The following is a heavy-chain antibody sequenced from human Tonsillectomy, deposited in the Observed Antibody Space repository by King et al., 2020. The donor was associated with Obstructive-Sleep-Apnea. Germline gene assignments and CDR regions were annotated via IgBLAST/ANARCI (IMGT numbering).Heavy chain of an antibody. Sequence: QLVQSGPEVKKPGSSVKVSCKASGGTFSSNAIRWVRQAPGKGFEWMGGIIPVVGTTKFAQKFQGRVTITADESTSIAYMELSSLRFEDTAIYYCARDKMEDGDYYYGMDVWGQGTTVTVSS. CDR1: GGTFSSNA. V-gene: IGHV1-69*01. CDR3: ARDKMEDGDYYYGMDV. CDR2: IIPVVGTT. D-gene: IGHD5-24*01. J-gene: IGHJ6*02.